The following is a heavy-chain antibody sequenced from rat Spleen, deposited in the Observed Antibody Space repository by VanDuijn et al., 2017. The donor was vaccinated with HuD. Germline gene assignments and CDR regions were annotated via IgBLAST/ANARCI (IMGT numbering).Heavy chain of an antibody. CDR2: INYDGSGT. CDR3: ARAYGYNSLPY. D-gene: IGHD1-9*01. CDR1: GFTFSDYY. Sequence: EVQLVESDGGLVQPGRSLKLSCAASGFTFSDYYMAWVRQAPTKGLEWVSTINYDGSGTYYRDSVKGRFTISRDTAENTLYLQMGSLRSEDTATYYCARAYGYNSLPYWGQGTLVTVSS. J-gene: IGHJ3*01. V-gene: IGHV5-7*01.